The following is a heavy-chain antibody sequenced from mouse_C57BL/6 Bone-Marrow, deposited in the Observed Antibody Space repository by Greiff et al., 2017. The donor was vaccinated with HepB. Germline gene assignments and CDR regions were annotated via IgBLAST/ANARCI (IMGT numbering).Heavy chain of an antibody. D-gene: IGHD2-2*01. J-gene: IGHJ1*03. CDR2: IWTGGGT. CDR3: ARGIYYGSVYWYFDV. CDR1: GFSLTSYA. Sequence: QVQLKESGPGLVAPSQSLSITCTVSGFSLTSYAISWVRQPPGKGLEWLGVIWTGGGTNYNSALKSRLSISTDNSKNHFILKMNSLQTDDTARYYCARGIYYGSVYWYFDVWGTGTTVTVSS. V-gene: IGHV2-9-1*01.